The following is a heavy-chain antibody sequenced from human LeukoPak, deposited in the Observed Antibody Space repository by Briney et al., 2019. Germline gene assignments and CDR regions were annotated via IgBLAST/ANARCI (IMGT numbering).Heavy chain of an antibody. CDR3: ARLGYQLPIDY. CDR2: ISSSSSYI. J-gene: IGHJ4*02. D-gene: IGHD2-2*01. Sequence: GGSLRLSCAASGFTFSSYLMNWVRQAPGKGLEWVSSISSSSSYIYYADSVKGRFTISRDNAKNSLYLQVNSLRAEDTAVYYCARLGYQLPIDYWGQGTLVTVSS. CDR1: GFTFSSYL. V-gene: IGHV3-21*01.